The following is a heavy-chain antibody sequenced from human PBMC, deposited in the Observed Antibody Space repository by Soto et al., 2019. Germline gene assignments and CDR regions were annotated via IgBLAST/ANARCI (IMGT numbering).Heavy chain of an antibody. CDR3: ARGKGPYGSGSYYKGWFDP. CDR2: INPSGGST. CDR1: GYTFTSYY. D-gene: IGHD3-10*01. V-gene: IGHV1-46*03. J-gene: IGHJ5*02. Sequence: QVQLVQSGAEVKKPGASVKVSCKASGYTFTSYYMHWVRQAPGQGLEWMGIINPSGGSTSYAQKFQGRVTMTRDTSTSTVYMELGSLRSEDTAVYYCARGKGPYGSGSYYKGWFDPWGQGTLVTVSS.